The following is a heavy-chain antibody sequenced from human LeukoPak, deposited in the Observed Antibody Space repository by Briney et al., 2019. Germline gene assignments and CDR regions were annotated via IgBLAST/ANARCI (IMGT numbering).Heavy chain of an antibody. CDR2: ISSSGSTI. D-gene: IGHD3-10*01. CDR3: ARERWFTRTWFDP. CDR1: GFTFSNYY. Sequence: GESLTLSCAASGFTFSNYYMSWIRQAPGKGLEWVSYISSSGSTIYYADSVKGRFTISRDNAKNSLYLQMNSLRAEDTAVYYCARERWFTRTWFDPWGQGTLVTVSS. J-gene: IGHJ5*02. V-gene: IGHV3-11*01.